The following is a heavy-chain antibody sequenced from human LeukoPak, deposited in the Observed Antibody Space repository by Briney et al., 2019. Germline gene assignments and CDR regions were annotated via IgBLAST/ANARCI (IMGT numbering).Heavy chain of an antibody. J-gene: IGHJ4*02. V-gene: IGHV4-39*07. Sequence: SETLSLTCSVSDGSISSNNYYWGWIRQPPGKGLEWTGSIYYSGSTSYNPSLKSRVTISIDTSKKQFSLKLNSVTAADTAVYYCAAESERWLLRSWGQGTLVTVSS. CDR2: IYYSGST. CDR3: AAESERWLLRS. CDR1: DGSISSNNYY. D-gene: IGHD6-19*01.